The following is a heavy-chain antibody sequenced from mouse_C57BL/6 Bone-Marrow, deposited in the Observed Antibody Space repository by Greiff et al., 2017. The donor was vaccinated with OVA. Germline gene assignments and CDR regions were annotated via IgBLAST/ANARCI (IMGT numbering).Heavy chain of an antibody. Sequence: QVQLQQSGTELVKPGASVKLSCKASGYTFTSYWMHWVKQRPGQGLEWIGNINPSNGGTNYNEKFKSKATLTVDKSSSTAYMQLSSLTSEDSAVYYCARSGFYYDYPYYAMDYWGQGTSVTVSS. D-gene: IGHD2-4*01. V-gene: IGHV1-53*01. J-gene: IGHJ4*01. CDR1: GYTFTSYW. CDR2: INPSNGGT. CDR3: ARSGFYYDYPYYAMDY.